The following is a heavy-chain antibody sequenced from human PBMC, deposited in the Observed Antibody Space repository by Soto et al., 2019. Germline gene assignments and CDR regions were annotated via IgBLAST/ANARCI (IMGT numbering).Heavy chain of an antibody. J-gene: IGHJ4*02. CDR3: AISGTRFTNTYYSDYFEY. D-gene: IGHD1-26*01. CDR1: GFTFSSYG. Sequence: PGGSLRLSCAASGFTFSSYGMSWVRQAPGKGLEWVSGISGSGDNTYYAESVKGRFTISRINSKHTLFLQMNGLRAEDTALYYCAISGTRFTNTYYSDYFEYWGQGALVTVS. V-gene: IGHV3-23*01. CDR2: ISGSGDNT.